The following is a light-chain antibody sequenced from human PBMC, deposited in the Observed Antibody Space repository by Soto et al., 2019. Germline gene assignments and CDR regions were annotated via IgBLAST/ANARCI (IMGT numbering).Light chain of an antibody. CDR3: QAWDRGSAHV. V-gene: IGLV3-1*01. CDR2: QDI. CDR1: KLGDKY. Sequence: SYELTQPPSVSVSPGQTASITCSGDKLGDKYASWYQQKPGQAPVLVLYQDIKRPSGIPERFSGSNSGNTATLTISGTKAMDEAEYYCQAWDRGSAHVFGTGTKLTVL. J-gene: IGLJ1*01.